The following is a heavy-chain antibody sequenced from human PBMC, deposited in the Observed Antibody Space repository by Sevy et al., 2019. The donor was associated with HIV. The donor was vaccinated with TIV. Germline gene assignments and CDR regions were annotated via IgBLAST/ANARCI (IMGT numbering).Heavy chain of an antibody. Sequence: GGSLRLSCTASGFTFNNYGMHWVRQAPGKGLEWVALISYDGSNKYYADSVKGRFTISRDNSKNTLSLQMNSLRPEDTAVYYCAKGPVGYDWNHCDYWGHGTLVTVSS. CDR2: ISYDGSNK. J-gene: IGHJ4*01. CDR3: AKGPVGYDWNHCDY. D-gene: IGHD1-20*01. CDR1: GFTFNNYG. V-gene: IGHV3-30*18.